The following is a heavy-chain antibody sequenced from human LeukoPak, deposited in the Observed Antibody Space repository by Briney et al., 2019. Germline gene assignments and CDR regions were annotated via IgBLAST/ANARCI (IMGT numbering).Heavy chain of an antibody. CDR1: GGSFSDYL. D-gene: IGHD3-10*01. CDR2: INQGGRT. J-gene: IGHJ6*03. Sequence: PSETLSLTCAVNGGSFSDYLWTWIRQSPGKGLEWIGEINQGGRTNFNPSLKSRVTISADRSKYHFSLTLRSVTAADTAVYCCARGKRVWFGELMTSFSYFYIDVWGRGTTVIVSS. V-gene: IGHV4-34*01. CDR3: ARGKRVWFGELMTSFSYFYIDV.